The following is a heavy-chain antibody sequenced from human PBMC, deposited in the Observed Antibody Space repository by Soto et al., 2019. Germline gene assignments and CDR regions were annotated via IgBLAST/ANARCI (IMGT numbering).Heavy chain of an antibody. D-gene: IGHD5-12*01. CDR3: ARKGYIYWTVSNWFDP. V-gene: IGHV3-21*01. Sequence: GGSLRLSCAASGFTFSSYSMNWVRQAPGKGLEWVSSVSSMSSYIYYADSVKGRLTISRDNAKNSLYLKMNSLRAADTAVYYCARKGYIYWTVSNWFDPWGQGTLVTVSS. CDR2: VSSMSSYI. CDR1: GFTFSSYS. J-gene: IGHJ5*02.